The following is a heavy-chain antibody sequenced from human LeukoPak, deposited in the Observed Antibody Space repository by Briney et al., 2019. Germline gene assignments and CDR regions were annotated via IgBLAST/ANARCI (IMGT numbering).Heavy chain of an antibody. D-gene: IGHD2-2*01. J-gene: IGHJ4*02. CDR2: ITGSGGST. CDR1: GFTFSSYT. Sequence: PGGSLRLSCAASGFTFSSYTMSWVRQAPGKGLEWVSVITGSGGSTNYADSVKGRFTISRDISKNTLYLQMNSLRAEDTAVYYCAKTRLYCSGTSCYAHHNYFDHWGRGTLVTVSS. CDR3: AKTRLYCSGTSCYAHHNYFDH. V-gene: IGHV3-23*01.